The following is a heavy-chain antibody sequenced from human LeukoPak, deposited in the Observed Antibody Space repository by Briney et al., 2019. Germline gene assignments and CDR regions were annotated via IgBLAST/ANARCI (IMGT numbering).Heavy chain of an antibody. V-gene: IGHV3-23*01. CDR3: ARDRYYDFWSGPWFDY. CDR1: GFTFSSYA. CDR2: ISGSGGST. D-gene: IGHD3-3*01. J-gene: IGHJ4*02. Sequence: GRSLRLSCAASGFTFSSYAMSWVRQAPGKGLEWVSAISGSGGSTYYADSVKGRFTISRDNAKNSLYLQMNSLRAEDTAVYYCARDRYYDFWSGPWFDYWGQGTLVTVSS.